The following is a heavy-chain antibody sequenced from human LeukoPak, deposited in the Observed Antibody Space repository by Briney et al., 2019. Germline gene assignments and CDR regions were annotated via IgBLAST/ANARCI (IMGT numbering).Heavy chain of an antibody. CDR2: TYYRSKWYN. CDR1: GDSVSSNSAA. CDR3: ARTGTPPYYYYYMDV. J-gene: IGHJ6*03. Sequence: PSQTLSLTCAISGDSVSSNSAAWNCIRQSPSRGLEWLGRTYYRSKWYNDYAVSVKSRITINPDTSKNQFSLKLSSVTAADTAVYYCARTGTPPYYYYYMDVWGKGTTVTVSS. V-gene: IGHV6-1*01. D-gene: IGHD1-14*01.